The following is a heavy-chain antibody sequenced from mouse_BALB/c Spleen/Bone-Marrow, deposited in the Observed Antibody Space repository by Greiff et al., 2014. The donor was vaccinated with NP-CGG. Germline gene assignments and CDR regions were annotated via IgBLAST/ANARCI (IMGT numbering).Heavy chain of an antibody. D-gene: IGHD2-2*01. J-gene: IGHJ1*01. V-gene: IGHV1-14*01. CDR1: GYTFTSYV. CDR2: INPYNDGT. Sequence: EVQLQQSGPELVKPGASVKMSCKASGYTFTSYVMHWVKQKPGQGLEWIGNINPYNDGTKYNEKFKGKATLTSDKFSSTAYMELGSLTSEDFAVYYCARSLYGFDWYFDVWGAGTTVTVSS. CDR3: ARSLYGFDWYFDV.